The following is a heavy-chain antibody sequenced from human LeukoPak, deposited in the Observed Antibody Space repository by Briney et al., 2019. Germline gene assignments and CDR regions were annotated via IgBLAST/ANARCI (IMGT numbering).Heavy chain of an antibody. Sequence: GASVKVSCKASGDTFINYGLSWVRQAPGQGLEWMGWISAYNGNTNYAQNLKGRVTMTTDTSTSTAYMELRSLRSDDTAVYYCARGDGSGWYTIFDYWGQGTLVTVSS. CDR2: ISAYNGNT. V-gene: IGHV1-18*01. CDR3: ARGDGSGWYTIFDY. J-gene: IGHJ4*02. CDR1: GDTFINYG. D-gene: IGHD6-19*01.